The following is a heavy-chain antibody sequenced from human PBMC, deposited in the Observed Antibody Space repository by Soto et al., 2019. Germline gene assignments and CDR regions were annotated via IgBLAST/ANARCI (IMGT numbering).Heavy chain of an antibody. J-gene: IGHJ4*02. CDR3: AKDDFTERGDDYFDY. V-gene: IGHV3-23*01. CDR1: GFSFTNFA. D-gene: IGHD2-21*02. CDR2: IGASGDIT. Sequence: GGSLRLSCAASGFSFTNFAMSWVRQAPGKGLEWVAGIGASGDITWYAASVKGRLSISRDNSKNTLYLQLSILRWEDTAVYYSAKDDFTERGDDYFDYWGPGTLVTVSS.